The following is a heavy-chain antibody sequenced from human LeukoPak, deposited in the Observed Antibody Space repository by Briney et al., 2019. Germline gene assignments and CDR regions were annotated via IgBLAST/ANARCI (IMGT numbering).Heavy chain of an antibody. CDR1: GYTFTGYY. D-gene: IGHD6-6*01. CDR2: INPNSGGT. J-gene: IGHJ4*02. CDR3: ARADEYSSSDY. Sequence: ASVKVSCKASGYTFTGYYMHWVRQAPGQGLEWMGWINPNSGGTNYAQKFQGRVTMTRDTSISTAYMELSSLRSEDTAVYYCARADEYSSSDYWGQGTLVTVSS. V-gene: IGHV1-2*02.